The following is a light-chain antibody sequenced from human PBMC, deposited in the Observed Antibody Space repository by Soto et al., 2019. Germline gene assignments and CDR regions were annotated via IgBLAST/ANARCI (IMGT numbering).Light chain of an antibody. J-gene: IGLJ1*01. V-gene: IGLV2-14*01. CDR3: CSYTNSGYV. Sequence: QSALTQPASVSGSPGQSITISCTGTSSDVGGYNYVSWYQLHPGKAPKLLIYEINNRPSGVSNRFSGSKSGNTASLTISGLQAEDEADYYCCSYTNSGYVFGTGTKLTVL. CDR1: SSDVGGYNY. CDR2: EIN.